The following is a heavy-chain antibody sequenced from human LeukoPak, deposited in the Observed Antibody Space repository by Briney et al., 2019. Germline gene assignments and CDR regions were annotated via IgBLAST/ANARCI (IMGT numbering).Heavy chain of an antibody. CDR3: ARTVGSGYYYVVRSGTYYYGMDV. Sequence: ASVKVSCKASGYTFTSYGISWVRQAPGQGLEWMGWISAYNGNTNYAQKLQGRVTMTTDTSTSTAYMELRSLRSDDTAVYYCARTVGSGYYYVVRSGTYYYGMDVWGQGTTVTVPS. J-gene: IGHJ6*02. CDR2: ISAYNGNT. D-gene: IGHD3-22*01. CDR1: GYTFTSYG. V-gene: IGHV1-18*01.